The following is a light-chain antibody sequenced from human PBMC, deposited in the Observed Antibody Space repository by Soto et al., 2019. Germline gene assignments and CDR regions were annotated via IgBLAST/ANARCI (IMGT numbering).Light chain of an antibody. J-gene: IGKJ1*01. V-gene: IGKV1-5*01. CDR3: HQYDTYS. CDR2: HAS. CDR1: QSISSW. Sequence: DIQMTQSPSILSAIVGEGVTITCRASQSISSWLAWYRQKPGTAPKLLIYHASTLVGGVPSRFSGSGSGTEFTLTISSLQPDDFATYFCHQYDTYSFGQGTKVDIK.